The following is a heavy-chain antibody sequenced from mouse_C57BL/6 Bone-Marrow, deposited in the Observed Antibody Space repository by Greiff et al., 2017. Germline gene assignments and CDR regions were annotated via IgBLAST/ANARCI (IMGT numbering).Heavy chain of an antibody. V-gene: IGHV1-55*01. CDR1: GYTFTSYW. D-gene: IGHD2-4*01. Sequence: QVQLQQPGAELVKPGASVKMSCKASGYTFTSYWITWVKQRPGQGLEWIGDIYPGSGSTNYNEKFKRKATLTVDTSSSTAYMQRSSLTSEDSAVYYCARGDYDYGAYWGQGTLVTVSA. CDR2: IYPGSGST. CDR3: ARGDYDYGAY. J-gene: IGHJ3*01.